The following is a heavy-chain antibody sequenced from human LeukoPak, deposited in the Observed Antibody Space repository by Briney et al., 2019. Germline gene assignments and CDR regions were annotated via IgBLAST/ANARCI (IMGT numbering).Heavy chain of an antibody. CDR3: TRAVMTPRYFYYYMDV. CDR2: IYTGGTP. V-gene: IGHV3-53*01. J-gene: IGHJ6*03. Sequence: PGGSLRLSCAACDFTVSSNYMAWVRRAPGKGLEWVSVIYTGGTPYYADSVRCRFIISRDISKNMVYLQINSLRVEDTAVYYCTRAVMTPRYFYYYMDVWGKGTTVIVSS. D-gene: IGHD2-21*02. CDR1: DFTVSSNY.